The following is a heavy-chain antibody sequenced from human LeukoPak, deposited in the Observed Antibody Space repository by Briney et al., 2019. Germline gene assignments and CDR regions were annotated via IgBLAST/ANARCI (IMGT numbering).Heavy chain of an antibody. CDR2: IIPIFGTA. J-gene: IGHJ6*03. V-gene: IGHV1-69*05. CDR3: AGTEDIVVVPAARGRNYYYYMDV. CDR1: GGTFSSYA. D-gene: IGHD2-2*01. Sequence: GASVKVSCKASGGTFSSYAINWVRQAPGQGLEWMGGIIPIFGTANYAQKFQGRVTITTDESTSTAYMELSSLRSEDTAVYYCAGTEDIVVVPAARGRNYYYYMDVWGKGTTVTVSS.